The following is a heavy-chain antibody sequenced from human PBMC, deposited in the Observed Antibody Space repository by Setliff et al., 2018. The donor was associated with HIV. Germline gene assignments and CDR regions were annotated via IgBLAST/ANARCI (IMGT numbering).Heavy chain of an antibody. Sequence: TGGSLRLSCAASGFTFSSYASGWVRQAPGKGLEWVSAISGSGGSTYYADSVKGRFTISSDNSKNTLYLQMNSLRAEDTAVYYCAKDLDIVVVPAAPDAFDIWGQGTMVTVS. CDR2: ISGSGGST. J-gene: IGHJ3*02. CDR1: GFTFSSYA. CDR3: AKDLDIVVVPAAPDAFDI. D-gene: IGHD2-2*03. V-gene: IGHV3-23*01.